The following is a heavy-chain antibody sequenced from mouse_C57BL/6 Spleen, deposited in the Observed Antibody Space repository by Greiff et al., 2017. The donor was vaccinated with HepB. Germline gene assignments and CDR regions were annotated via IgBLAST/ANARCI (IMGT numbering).Heavy chain of an antibody. CDR2: IYPGDGDT. CDR1: GYAFSSSW. D-gene: IGHD1-1*01. Sequence: VHLVESGPELVKPGASVKISCKASGYAFSSSWMNWVKQRPGKGLEWIGRIYPGDGDTNYNGKFKGKATLTADKSSSTAYMQLSSLTSEDSAVYFCARSHYYGSSYGAMDYWGQGTSVTVSS. J-gene: IGHJ4*01. V-gene: IGHV1-82*01. CDR3: ARSHYYGSSYGAMDY.